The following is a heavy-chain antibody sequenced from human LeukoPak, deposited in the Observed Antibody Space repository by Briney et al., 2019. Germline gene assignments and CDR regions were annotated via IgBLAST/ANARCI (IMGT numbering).Heavy chain of an antibody. Sequence: SETLSLTCTVSGASISSYYWSWIRQPAGKGLEWIGRIYSSRSIYNPSLKSRVTMSVDASKNQFSLKLSSVTAADTAVYYCARAAGRDTTSGLDFDYWGQGILVTVSS. D-gene: IGHD1-26*01. V-gene: IGHV4-4*07. J-gene: IGHJ4*02. CDR2: IYSSRS. CDR1: GASISSYY. CDR3: ARAAGRDTTSGLDFDY.